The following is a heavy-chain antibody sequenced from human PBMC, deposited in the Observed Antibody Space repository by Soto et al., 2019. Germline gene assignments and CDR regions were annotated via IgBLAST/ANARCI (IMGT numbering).Heavy chain of an antibody. Sequence: SETLSLTCTVSGGSISSGGYYWSWIRQHPGKCLEWIGYIYYSGSTYYNPSLKSRVTISVDTSKNQFSLKLSSVTAADTAVYYCARAKKGIAAAENWFDPWGQGTLVTVS. CDR2: IYYSGST. J-gene: IGHJ5*02. V-gene: IGHV4-31*03. CDR3: ARAKKGIAAAENWFDP. D-gene: IGHD6-13*01. CDR1: GGSISSGGYY.